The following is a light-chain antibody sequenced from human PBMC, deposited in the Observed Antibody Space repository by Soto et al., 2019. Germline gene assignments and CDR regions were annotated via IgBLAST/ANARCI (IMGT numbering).Light chain of an antibody. Sequence: IVLTQSPGTLSLSPGETDTLSCRASESLSPHSIAWYQQKPDQAPRLLIYVPSGRATGIPDSISGSGSGTDFTLTISGLEPEDFAMYYCQQFQSSLRTFGQGTKVEV. J-gene: IGKJ1*01. CDR2: VPS. V-gene: IGKV3-20*01. CDR3: QQFQSSLRT. CDR1: ESLSPHS.